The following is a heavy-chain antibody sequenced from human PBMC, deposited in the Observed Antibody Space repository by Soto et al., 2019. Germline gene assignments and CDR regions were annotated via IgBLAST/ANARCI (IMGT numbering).Heavy chain of an antibody. CDR1: GGSISSYY. CDR3: ARQENYSYYYMDV. CDR2: IYYSGST. V-gene: IGHV4-59*08. J-gene: IGHJ6*03. Sequence: SETLSLTCTVSGGSISSYYWSWIRQPPGKGLEWIGYIYYSGSTNYNPSLKSRVTISVDTSKNQFSLKLSSVTAADTAVYYCARQENYSYYYMDVWGKGTTVTVS.